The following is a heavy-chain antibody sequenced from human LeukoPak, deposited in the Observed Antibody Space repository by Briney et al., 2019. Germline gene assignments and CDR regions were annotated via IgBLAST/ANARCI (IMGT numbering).Heavy chain of an antibody. CDR3: AGVTAVADLGWFDP. CDR2: IYYSGST. V-gene: IGHV4-59*08. Sequence: KASETLSLTCTVSGGSISSYYWSWIRQPPGKGLEWIGYIYYSGSTNYNPSLKSRVTISVDTSKNQFSLKLSSVTAADTAVYYCAGVTAVADLGWFDPWGQGTLATVSS. J-gene: IGHJ5*02. CDR1: GGSISSYY. D-gene: IGHD6-19*01.